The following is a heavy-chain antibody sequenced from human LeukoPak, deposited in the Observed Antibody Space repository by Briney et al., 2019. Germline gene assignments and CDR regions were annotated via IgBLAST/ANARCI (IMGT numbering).Heavy chain of an antibody. CDR2: ISGSGGST. Sequence: GGSLRLSCAASGFTFSSYAMSWVRQAPGKGLEWVSGISGSGGSTYYADSVKGRFTISRDNSKNTLYLQMNSLRAEDTAVYYCARDWAPLSGNYYDAWFDPWGQGTLVTVSS. J-gene: IGHJ5*02. CDR3: ARDWAPLSGNYYDAWFDP. D-gene: IGHD1-26*01. CDR1: GFTFSSYA. V-gene: IGHV3-23*01.